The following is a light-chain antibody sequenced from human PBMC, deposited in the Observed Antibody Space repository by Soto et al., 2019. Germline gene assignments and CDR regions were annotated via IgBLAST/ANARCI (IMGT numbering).Light chain of an antibody. CDR2: DAS. J-gene: IGKJ5*01. CDR1: RSVSSY. CDR3: QQRSNWPIT. Sequence: EIVLTQSPATLSLSPGEGATLACRASRSVSSYLAWYQQRPGQAPRVLIYDASNRATGIPARFSGSGSGTDFTLTISSLDPEDFAVYYCQQRSNWPITFGQGTRLEIK. V-gene: IGKV3-11*01.